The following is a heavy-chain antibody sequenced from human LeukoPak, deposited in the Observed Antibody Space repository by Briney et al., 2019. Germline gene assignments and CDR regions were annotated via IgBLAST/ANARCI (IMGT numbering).Heavy chain of an antibody. CDR2: ISSSGTTI. CDR3: ARDPITITSPAGFDH. Sequence: GGSLRLSCAASGFTFSSFAMNWVRQTPGKGLEWLSYISSSGTTIYYTDSVKGRFTISRDNAKSELHLQMSSLRAEDTAVYYCARDPITITSPAGFDHWGQGTLVTVSS. D-gene: IGHD6-13*01. V-gene: IGHV3-48*03. J-gene: IGHJ4*02. CDR1: GFTFSSFA.